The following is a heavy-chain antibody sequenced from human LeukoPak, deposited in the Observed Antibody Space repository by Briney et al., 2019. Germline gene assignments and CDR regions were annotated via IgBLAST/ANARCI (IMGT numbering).Heavy chain of an antibody. CDR2: INHSGST. V-gene: IGHV4-34*01. Sequence: SETLSLTCAVYGGSFSGYYWSWLRQPPGKGLEWIGEINHSGSTNYNPSLKSRVTISIDTSKNQFSLKLSSVTVADTAIYYCARPFLRFSSGWHFDYWGQGILVTVSS. J-gene: IGHJ4*02. CDR3: ARPFLRFSSGWHFDY. D-gene: IGHD6-19*01. CDR1: GGSFSGYY.